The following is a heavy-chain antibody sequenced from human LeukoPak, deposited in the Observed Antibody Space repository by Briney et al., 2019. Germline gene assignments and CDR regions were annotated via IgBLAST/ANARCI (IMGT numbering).Heavy chain of an antibody. J-gene: IGHJ5*02. Sequence: SGTLSLTCAVSGGSISSGGYSWSWIRQPPGKGLEWIGYIYHSGSTYYNPSLKSRVTISVDRSKNQFSLKVSSVTAADTAVYYCARGGEYLPKNWFDPWGQGTLVTVSS. CDR2: IYHSGST. V-gene: IGHV4-30-2*01. CDR3: ARGGEYLPKNWFDP. D-gene: IGHD3-10*01. CDR1: GGSISSGGYS.